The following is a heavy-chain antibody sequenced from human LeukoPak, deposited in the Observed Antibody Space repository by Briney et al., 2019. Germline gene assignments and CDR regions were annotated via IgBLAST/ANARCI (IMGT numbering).Heavy chain of an antibody. CDR2: ISSIGSII. J-gene: IGHJ4*02. CDR1: GFAFSDYE. Sequence: GGSLRLSCASSGFAFSDYEMNWVRKAPGNGLEWVSYISSIGSIIYYADSVKGRFTISRDNAKRSLFLQMNSLRVEDTAVYYCARTMWGFDYWGQGTLVTVSS. CDR3: ARTMWGFDY. D-gene: IGHD7-27*01. V-gene: IGHV3-48*03.